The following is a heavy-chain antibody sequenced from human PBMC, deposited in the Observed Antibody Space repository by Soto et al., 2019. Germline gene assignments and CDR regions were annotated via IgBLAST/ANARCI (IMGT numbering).Heavy chain of an antibody. CDR2: IIPIFGSA. D-gene: IGHD3-22*01. CDR3: ARVSMIPIPWFDP. CDR1: GGTFSSYA. Sequence: GASVKVSCKASGGTFSSYAISWVRQAPGQGLEWMGGIIPIFGSANYAQNFQGRVTITADESTTTAYMELRSLRSEDTAVYYCARVSMIPIPWFDPWGQGTTVTVSS. J-gene: IGHJ5*01. V-gene: IGHV1-69*13.